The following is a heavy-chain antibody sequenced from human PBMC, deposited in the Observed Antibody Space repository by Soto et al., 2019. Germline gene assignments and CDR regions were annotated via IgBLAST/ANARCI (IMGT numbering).Heavy chain of an antibody. Sequence: GGSLRLSCAASGFTFSSHAMSLVRQAPGKGLEWVSAISGSGGSTYYADSVKGRFTISRDNSKNTLYLQMNSLRAEDTAVYYCAKQGSTAMDHDAFDIWGQGTMVTVSS. CDR2: ISGSGGST. V-gene: IGHV3-23*01. J-gene: IGHJ3*02. CDR3: AKQGSTAMDHDAFDI. D-gene: IGHD5-18*01. CDR1: GFTFSSHA.